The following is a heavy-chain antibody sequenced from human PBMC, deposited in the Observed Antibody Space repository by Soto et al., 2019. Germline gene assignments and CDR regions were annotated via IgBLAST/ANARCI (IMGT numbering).Heavy chain of an antibody. V-gene: IGHV1-46*03. J-gene: IGHJ4*03. CDR2: INPTGGRA. D-gene: IGHD3-10*01. Sequence: QVQLVQSGGEVKKPGASVRVSCKASGYTFTNYYIHWVRQAPGQGLEWMGVINPTGGRASYAPKFQGRVTVTRDTSTSTAYMELSSLRSDDTAVYFCSRLTTMVREINDDPFDFWGQGTLVTVSS. CDR1: GYTFTNYY. CDR3: SRLTTMVREINDDPFDF.